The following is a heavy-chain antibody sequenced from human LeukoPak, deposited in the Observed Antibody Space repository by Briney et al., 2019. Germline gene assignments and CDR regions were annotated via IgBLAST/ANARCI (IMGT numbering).Heavy chain of an antibody. D-gene: IGHD3-22*01. CDR2: MNPNSGNT. CDR1: GYTFTSYD. CDR3: ATGDYYDSTGQNAFDI. J-gene: IGHJ3*02. V-gene: IGHV1-8*01. Sequence: ASVKVSCKASGYTFTSYDINWVRQATGQGLEWMGWMNPNSGNTGYAQKFQGRVTMTRDTSISTAYMELSRLRSDDMAVYYCATGDYYDSTGQNAFDIWGQGTMVTVSS.